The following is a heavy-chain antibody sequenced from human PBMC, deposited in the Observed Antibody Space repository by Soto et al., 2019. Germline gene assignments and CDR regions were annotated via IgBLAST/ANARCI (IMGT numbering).Heavy chain of an antibody. CDR1: GGSISSGDYY. V-gene: IGHV4-30-4*01. D-gene: IGHD1-26*01. CDR3: ARDPGANWFDP. CDR2: MYYSGST. J-gene: IGHJ5*02. Sequence: SETLSLTCTVSGGSISSGDYYWSWIRQPPGTGLEWIGYMYYSGSTYYNPSLKSRVTISVDTSKNQFSLKLSSVTAADTAVYYCARDPGANWFDPWGQGPMITV.